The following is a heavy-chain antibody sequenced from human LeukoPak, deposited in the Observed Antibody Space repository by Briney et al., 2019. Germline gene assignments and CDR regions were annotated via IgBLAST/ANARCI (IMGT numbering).Heavy chain of an antibody. D-gene: IGHD3-10*01. CDR1: GYSISSGYY. CDR3: AGPYYYGSGSYYNLDY. Sequence: SETLSLTCAVSGYSISSGYYWGWIRQPPGKGLEWIGSIYHSGSTYYNPSLKSRVTISVDTSKNQFSLKLSSVTAADTAVCYCAGPYYYGSGSYYNLDYWGQGTLVTVSS. CDR2: IYHSGST. V-gene: IGHV4-38-2*01. J-gene: IGHJ4*02.